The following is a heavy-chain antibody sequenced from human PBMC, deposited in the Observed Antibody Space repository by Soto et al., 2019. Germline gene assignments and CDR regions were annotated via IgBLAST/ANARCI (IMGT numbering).Heavy chain of an antibody. CDR3: ARDGYDGSGSPYPAY. V-gene: IGHV4-59*01. Sequence: SSETLSLTCSVSGGSMSQYFWSWIRQSPGKGLEWIGYIYYLGSTDYNPSLKSRVTISVDTSKRQFSLRLTSVTAADTAVYYCARDGYDGSGSPYPAYWGPGTQVTVSS. CDR2: IYYLGST. CDR1: GGSMSQYF. D-gene: IGHD3-10*01. J-gene: IGHJ4*02.